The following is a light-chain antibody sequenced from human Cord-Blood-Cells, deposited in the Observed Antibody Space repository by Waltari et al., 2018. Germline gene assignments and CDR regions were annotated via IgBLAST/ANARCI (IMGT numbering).Light chain of an antibody. CDR1: QSISSY. CDR2: AAS. V-gene: IGKV1-39*01. Sequence: DIQMTQSPSSLSESVGDRVTITCRESQSISSYLNWYQQKPGKAPKLLIYAASSLQSGVPSRFSGSGSGTDFTLTISSLQPEDFATYYCQQSYSTPTTFGQGTKVEIK. CDR3: QQSYSTPTT. J-gene: IGKJ1*01.